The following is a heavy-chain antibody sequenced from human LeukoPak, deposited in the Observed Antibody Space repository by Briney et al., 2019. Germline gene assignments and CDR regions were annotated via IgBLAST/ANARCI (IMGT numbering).Heavy chain of an antibody. J-gene: IGHJ5*02. D-gene: IGHD2-2*01. CDR3: VRSYCDTTNCYGRFDP. CDR2: INPDGSST. V-gene: IGHV3-74*01. CDR1: EFTFSRYW. Sequence: GGSLRLSCVASEFTFSRYWMHWVRQPPGEGLAWVSRINPDGSSTSYADSVKGRFTISRDNAKNTLYLQMNSLRAEDTAVYYCVRSYCDTTNCYGRFDPWGQGALVSVSS.